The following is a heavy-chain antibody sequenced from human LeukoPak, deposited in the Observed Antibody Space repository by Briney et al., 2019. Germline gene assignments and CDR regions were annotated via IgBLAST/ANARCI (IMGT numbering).Heavy chain of an antibody. V-gene: IGHV1-69*05. Sequence: SVKVSCKASGGTFSSYAISWVRQAPGQGLEWMGGIIPIFGTANYAQKFQGRVTMTRNTSINTAYMELSSLRSEDTAVYYCARGYDILTGSLFDPWGQGTLVTVSS. CDR2: IIPIFGTA. D-gene: IGHD3-9*01. CDR1: GGTFSSYA. CDR3: ARGYDILTGSLFDP. J-gene: IGHJ5*02.